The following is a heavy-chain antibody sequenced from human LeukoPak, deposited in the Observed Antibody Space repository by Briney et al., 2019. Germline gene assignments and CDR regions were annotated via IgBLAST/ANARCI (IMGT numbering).Heavy chain of an antibody. D-gene: IGHD3-22*01. CDR1: GGSISSSSYY. CDR3: ARAYDSSGYGYFQH. J-gene: IGHJ1*01. CDR2: IYTSGST. Sequence: SETLSLTCTVSGGSISSSSYYWGWIRQPPGKGLEWIGRIYTSGSTHYNPSLKSRVTISVDTSKNQFSLKLSSVTAADTAVYYRARAYDSSGYGYFQHWGQGTLVTVSS. V-gene: IGHV4-39*07.